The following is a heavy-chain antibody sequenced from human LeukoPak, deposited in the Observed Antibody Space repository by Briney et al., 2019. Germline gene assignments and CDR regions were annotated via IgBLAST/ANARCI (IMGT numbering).Heavy chain of an antibody. Sequence: ASVKVSCKASGYTFTSYYMHWVRQATGQGLEWMGWMNPNSGNTGYAQKFQGRVTITRNTSISTAYMELSSLRSEDTAVYYCARGTRIAAADYWGQGTLVTVSS. CDR1: GYTFTSYY. J-gene: IGHJ4*02. D-gene: IGHD6-13*01. V-gene: IGHV1-8*03. CDR2: MNPNSGNT. CDR3: ARGTRIAAADY.